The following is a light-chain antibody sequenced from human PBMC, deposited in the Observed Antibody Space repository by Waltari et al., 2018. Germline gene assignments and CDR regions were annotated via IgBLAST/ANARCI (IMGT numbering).Light chain of an antibody. CDR1: SSDVGGYTY. CDR3: SSYTSSSTLGV. CDR2: DVS. V-gene: IGLV2-14*03. Sequence: QSALTQPASVSGSPGPSITISCTGTSSDVGGYTYVSWYQQHPGKAPNIMIYDVSNRPSGVSNRFSGSKSGNTASLTIAGLQAEDEADYYCSSYTSSSTLGVFGGGTKLTVL. J-gene: IGLJ3*02.